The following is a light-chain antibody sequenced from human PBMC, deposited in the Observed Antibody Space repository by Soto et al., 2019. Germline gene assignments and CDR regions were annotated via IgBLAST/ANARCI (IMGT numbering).Light chain of an antibody. CDR3: QQYSNWPQT. Sequence: IMMTQSPVTLSVSPGERATLSCRASQSVNSNLAWYQQKPGQAPRLLIYDTSTRATGIPARFSGSGSGTEFTLTISSLQSEDFAVYYCQQYSNWPQTFGQGTKVDI. CDR2: DTS. V-gene: IGKV3-15*01. CDR1: QSVNSN. J-gene: IGKJ1*01.